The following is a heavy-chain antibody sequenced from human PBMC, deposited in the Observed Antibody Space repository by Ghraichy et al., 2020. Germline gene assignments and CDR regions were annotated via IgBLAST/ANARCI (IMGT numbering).Heavy chain of an antibody. CDR2: INHSGST. V-gene: IGHV4-34*01. D-gene: IGHD5-12*01. J-gene: IGHJ5*02. Sequence: SETLSLTCAVYGGSFSGYYWSWIRQPPGKGLEWIGEINHSGSTNYNPSLKSRVTISVDTSKNQFSLKLSSVTAADTAVYYCAANSGYTGWFDPWGQGTLVTVSS. CDR3: AANSGYTGWFDP. CDR1: GGSFSGYY.